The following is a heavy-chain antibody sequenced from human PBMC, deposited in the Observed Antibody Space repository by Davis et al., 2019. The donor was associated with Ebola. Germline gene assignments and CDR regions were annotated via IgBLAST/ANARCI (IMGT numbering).Heavy chain of an antibody. D-gene: IGHD1-1*01. CDR1: GFTFSDYY. CDR3: ARGMVFDWNEPDDY. Sequence: GGSPRLSCAASGFTFSDYYMSWIRQAPGQGLEWVSYISSSGSTIYYADSVKGRFTISRDNAKNSLYLQMNSLRAEDTAVYYCARGMVFDWNEPDDYWGQGTLVTVSS. V-gene: IGHV3-11*01. J-gene: IGHJ4*02. CDR2: ISSSGSTI.